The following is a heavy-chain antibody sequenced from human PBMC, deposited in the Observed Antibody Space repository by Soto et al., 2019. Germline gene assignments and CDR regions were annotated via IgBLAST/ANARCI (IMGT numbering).Heavy chain of an antibody. J-gene: IGHJ4*02. D-gene: IGHD2-15*01. CDR2: GYPGGNT. Sequence: QLQLQESGPGLVKPSETQSLTCTVPGGPVSSNRFYWAWIRPPPGTGLEWIGSGYPGGNTYYHLSRKSRGTRSGDTSTNQDTLKRNAVTAADTAVYNCARHLSGEGELYCEYGGQGSLGSVSS. CDR3: ARHLSGEGELYCEY. CDR1: GGPVSSNRFY. V-gene: IGHV4-39*01.